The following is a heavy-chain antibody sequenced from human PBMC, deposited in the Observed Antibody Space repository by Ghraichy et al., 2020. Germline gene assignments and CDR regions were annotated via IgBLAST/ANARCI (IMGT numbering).Heavy chain of an antibody. J-gene: IGHJ4*02. CDR1: GFTFRTFV. CDR3: AIAEDSRWHVFDS. CDR2: ISNDGNIE. D-gene: IGHD6-13*01. Sequence: GGSLRLSCAASGFTFRTFVMHWDRQAPGQVLEWVAVISNDGNIENYADSVKGRFTISRDNFKNTLYVQMNSLRDEDTAVDYCAIAEDSRWHVFDSWGQGTLVTVSS. V-gene: IGHV3-30-3*01.